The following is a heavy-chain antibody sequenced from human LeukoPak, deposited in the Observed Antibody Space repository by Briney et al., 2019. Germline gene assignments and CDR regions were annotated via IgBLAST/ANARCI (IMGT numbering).Heavy chain of an antibody. CDR1: GFTFSDYY. D-gene: IGHD2-2*02. Sequence: GGSLRLSCAASGFTFSDYYMSWIRQAPGKGLEWVSYISSSGSTIYYADSVKGRFTISRDNAKNSLYLQMNSLRAEDTAVYYCAREGVGCSSTSCYNFFDYWGQGTLVTVSS. V-gene: IGHV3-11*01. CDR3: AREGVGCSSTSCYNFFDY. CDR2: ISSSGSTI. J-gene: IGHJ4*02.